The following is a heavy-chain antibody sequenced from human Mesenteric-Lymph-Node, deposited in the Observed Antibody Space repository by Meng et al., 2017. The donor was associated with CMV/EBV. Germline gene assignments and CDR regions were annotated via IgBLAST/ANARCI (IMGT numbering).Heavy chain of an antibody. CDR3: VRDASTWEQKFWFFDV. V-gene: IGHV3-72*01. CDR1: GFTFSAHD. Sequence: GESLKISCAASGFTFSAHDMDWVRQAPGKGLEWIARSRVHPNSHTTNYAASVQGRFTISRDDSRNPLYLQMNRVKSEDTAVYYCVRDASTWEQKFWFFDVWGRGSLVTVSS. CDR2: SRVHPNSHTT. D-gene: IGHD1-26*01. J-gene: IGHJ2*01.